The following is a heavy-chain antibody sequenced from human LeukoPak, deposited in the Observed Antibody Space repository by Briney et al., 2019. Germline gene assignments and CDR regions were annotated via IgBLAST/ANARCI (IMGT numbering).Heavy chain of an antibody. CDR1: GFTFSSYA. CDR3: ARYYDSSGYYWGHFDY. J-gene: IGHJ4*02. V-gene: IGHV3-23*01. CDR2: ISGSGGST. D-gene: IGHD3-22*01. Sequence: GASLRLSRAASGFTFSSYAMSWVRQAPGKGLEWVSAISGSGGSTYYADSVKGRFTISRDNSKNTLYLQMNSLRAEDTAVYYCARYYDSSGYYWGHFDYWGQGTLVTVSS.